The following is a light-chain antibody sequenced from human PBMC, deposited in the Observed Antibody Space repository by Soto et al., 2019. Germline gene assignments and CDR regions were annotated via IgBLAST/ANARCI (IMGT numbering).Light chain of an antibody. CDR1: QSISSW. Sequence: DIQMTQSPSTLSASVGARVTITCRASQSISSWLAWYQQKPGKAPKLLIYDASSLESGVPSRFSGSGSGTDFTLTITSLQPEDFATYYCQQSYSTPITFGQGTRLEIK. CDR3: QQSYSTPIT. V-gene: IGKV1-5*01. J-gene: IGKJ5*01. CDR2: DAS.